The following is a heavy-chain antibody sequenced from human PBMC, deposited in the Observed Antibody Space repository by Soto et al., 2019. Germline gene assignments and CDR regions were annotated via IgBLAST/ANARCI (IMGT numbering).Heavy chain of an antibody. J-gene: IGHJ5*02. CDR3: ASSCFGVVTHPPPKNSFDP. Sequence: SETLSLTCTVSGGSISSYYWSWIRQPPGKGLEWIGYIYYSGSTNYNPSLKSRVTISVDTSKNQFSLKLSSVTAADTAVYYCASSCFGVVTHPPPKNSFDPWGQGTLVTVSS. CDR2: IYYSGST. CDR1: GGSISSYY. V-gene: IGHV4-59*01. D-gene: IGHD3-3*01.